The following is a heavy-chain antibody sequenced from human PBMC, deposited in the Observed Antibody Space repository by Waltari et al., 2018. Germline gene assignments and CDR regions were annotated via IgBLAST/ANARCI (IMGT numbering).Heavy chain of an antibody. CDR2: MYVSGST. V-gene: IGHV4-30-4*08. CDR1: GGSISSGVDS. CDR3: ARVKVGVLDY. Sequence: QVQLQESGPGLVKPSQTLSLTCTVSGGSISSGVDSWSCSGRPPGKGLEWIGYMYVSGSTYDNPSLKSRVTISVDTSKNQFALKLSSVTAADTAVYYCARVKVGVLDYWGQGTLVTVSS. D-gene: IGHD3-22*01. J-gene: IGHJ4*02.